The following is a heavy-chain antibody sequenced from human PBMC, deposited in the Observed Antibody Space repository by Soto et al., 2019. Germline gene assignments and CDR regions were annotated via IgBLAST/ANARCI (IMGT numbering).Heavy chain of an antibody. J-gene: IGHJ4*02. CDR2: IIPIFGTA. Sequence: SVKVSCKASGGTFSSYAISWVRQAPGQGLEWMGGIIPIFGTANYAQKFQGRVTITADESTSTAYMELSSLRSEDTAVYYCARERYYYDSSGPGKKYYFDYWGQGTLVTVSS. V-gene: IGHV1-69*13. D-gene: IGHD3-22*01. CDR3: ARERYYYDSSGPGKKYYFDY. CDR1: GGTFSSYA.